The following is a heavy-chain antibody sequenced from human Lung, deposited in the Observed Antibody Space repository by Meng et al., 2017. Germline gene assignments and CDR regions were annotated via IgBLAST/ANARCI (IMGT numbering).Heavy chain of an antibody. Sequence: VEGVGAGGGLVQAGGSLRLSCAASGFTFSSYNMHGVRQTPGEGLVWVSRINTDASITTYADSVKGRFTISRDDAKNTVYLQMNSLRAEDTAVYYCARDADWVIFDHWGQGALVTVSS. V-gene: IGHV3-74*03. CDR3: ARDADWVIFDH. CDR1: GFTFSSYN. J-gene: IGHJ4*02. D-gene: IGHD3-9*01. CDR2: INTDASIT.